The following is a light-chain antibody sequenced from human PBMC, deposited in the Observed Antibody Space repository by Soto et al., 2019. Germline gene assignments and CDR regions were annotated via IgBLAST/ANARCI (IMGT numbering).Light chain of an antibody. CDR2: RNN. Sequence: QPVLTQPPSASGTPGQRVTISCSGSSSNIGSKYVYWYQQRPGTAPKLLMYRNNQRPSGVPDRFSGSKSGTSASLAISGLRSEDEADYYCAAWDAGVSGPAFGGGTKVTVL. CDR1: SSNIGSKY. V-gene: IGLV1-47*01. J-gene: IGLJ2*01. CDR3: AAWDAGVSGPA.